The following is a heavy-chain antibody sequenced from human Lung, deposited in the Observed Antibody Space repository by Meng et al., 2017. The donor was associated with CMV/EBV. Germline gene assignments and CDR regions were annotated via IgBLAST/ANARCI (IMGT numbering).Heavy chain of an antibody. V-gene: IGHV3-74*01. Sequence: SCAASGFTFSSYWMHWVRQAPGKGLVWVSRINSDGSSTSYADSVKGRYTISRDNAKNTLYLQMNSLRAEDTAVYYCARVFDYDCWSGCYTNGMDVXGQGXTVTVSS. CDR2: INSDGSST. CDR1: GFTFSSYW. D-gene: IGHD3-3*01. CDR3: ARVFDYDCWSGCYTNGMDV. J-gene: IGHJ6*02.